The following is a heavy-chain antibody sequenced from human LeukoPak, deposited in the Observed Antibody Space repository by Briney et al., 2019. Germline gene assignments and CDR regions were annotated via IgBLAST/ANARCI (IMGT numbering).Heavy chain of an antibody. D-gene: IGHD2-8*01. CDR2: MSSSSTYI. V-gene: IGHV3-21*01. CDR3: ARSAWGLYVDY. CDR1: GLTFSIDS. J-gene: IGHJ4*02. Sequence: GGSLRLSWAASGLTFSIDSMNWVRQAPGKGLEWVSSMSSSSTYIYYADSVKGRYTISRDNAKNSMYLQMNSLRAEDTAVYYCARSAWGLYVDYWGQGTLVTVSS.